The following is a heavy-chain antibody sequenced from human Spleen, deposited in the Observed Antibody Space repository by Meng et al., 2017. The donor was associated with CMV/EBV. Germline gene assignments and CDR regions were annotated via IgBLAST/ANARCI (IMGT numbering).Heavy chain of an antibody. D-gene: IGHD2/OR15-2a*01. V-gene: IGHV3-7*01. J-gene: IGHJ4*02. Sequence: LRLSWESSGFVFSRDWMTWVRQAAGEGVEWVAKINQDGSEKYFVDSVKGRFAISRDNAKNSLYLQMNSLTVADTAIYYCARVYGGYDSWGQGILVTVSS. CDR2: INQDGSEK. CDR1: GFVFSRDW. CDR3: ARVYGGYDS.